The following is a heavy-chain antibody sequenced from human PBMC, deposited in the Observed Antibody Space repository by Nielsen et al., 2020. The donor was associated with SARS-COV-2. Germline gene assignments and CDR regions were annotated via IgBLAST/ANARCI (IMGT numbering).Heavy chain of an antibody. V-gene: IGHV3-30*18. CDR1: GFTFSTYG. Sequence: GESLKISCAASGFTFSTYGVHWVRQAPGKGLEWVAATSYDGSNKYYVDSVKGRFTISRDNSKNTLYLQMSSLREEDTAVYYCAKDWTAIVVVPSGGVDYWGQGTLVTVSS. D-gene: IGHD2-15*01. CDR2: TSYDGSNK. J-gene: IGHJ4*02. CDR3: AKDWTAIVVVPSGGVDY.